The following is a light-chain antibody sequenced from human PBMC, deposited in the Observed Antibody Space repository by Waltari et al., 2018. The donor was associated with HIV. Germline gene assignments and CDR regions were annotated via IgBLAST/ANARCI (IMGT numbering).Light chain of an antibody. Sequence: QSALTQPPSASGSPGQSVTISCTGTSSDVGAYNYVSWYQQPPGKAPKLMISEVNKRPSGVPDRFSGSKSCNTASLTVSGLQAEDEADYYYTSYAGNNLVFGGGTKMTVL. CDR1: SSDVGAYNY. CDR3: TSYAGNNLV. J-gene: IGLJ2*01. V-gene: IGLV2-8*01. CDR2: EVN.